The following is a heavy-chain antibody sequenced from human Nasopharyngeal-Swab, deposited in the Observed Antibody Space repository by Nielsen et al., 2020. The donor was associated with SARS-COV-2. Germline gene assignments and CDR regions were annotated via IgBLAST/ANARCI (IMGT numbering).Heavy chain of an antibody. V-gene: IGHV4-59*01. CDR3: ARDRGYSYGDPLSYFDY. J-gene: IGHJ4*02. D-gene: IGHD5-18*01. Sequence: RQAPGKGLEWIGYIYYSENTNYNPSLKSRVTMSVDTSTDQFSLKLRSVTAADTAVYYCARDRGYSYGDPLSYFDYWGQGTLVTVSS. CDR2: IYYSENT.